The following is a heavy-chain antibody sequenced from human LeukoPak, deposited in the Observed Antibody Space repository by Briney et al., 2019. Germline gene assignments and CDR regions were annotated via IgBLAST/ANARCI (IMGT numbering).Heavy chain of an antibody. J-gene: IGHJ6*02. CDR3: ARADRPDYYESV. CDR2: INPNSGGT. D-gene: IGHD3-22*01. CDR1: GYTFTSYD. V-gene: IGHV1-2*02. Sequence: ASVKASCKASGYTFTSYDINWVRQAPGQGLEWMGWINPNSGGTNYAQKFQGGVTMTRDTSISTAYMELSRMRSDDTAVYYCARADRPDYYESVWGQGTTVTVSS.